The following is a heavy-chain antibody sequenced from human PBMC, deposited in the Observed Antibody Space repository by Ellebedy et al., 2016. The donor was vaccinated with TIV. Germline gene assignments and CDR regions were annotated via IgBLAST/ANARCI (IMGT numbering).Heavy chain of an antibody. CDR2: IYPVDSKT. CDR1: GYIFTTYW. V-gene: IGHV5-51*01. Sequence: KVSCKASGYIFTTYWIGWVRQMPGKGLEWMGIIYPVDSKTSYSPSFQGQVTISADKSSSTAYLQWSGLKASDTAMYYCARLVGSSGSHDYWGQGTLVTVSS. CDR3: ARLVGSSGSHDY. J-gene: IGHJ4*02. D-gene: IGHD3-22*01.